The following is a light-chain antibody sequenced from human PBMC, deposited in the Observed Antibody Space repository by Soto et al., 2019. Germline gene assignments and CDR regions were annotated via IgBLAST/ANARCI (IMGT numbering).Light chain of an antibody. CDR1: QSVTDNY. CDR2: GAS. Sequence: EIVMMQFPATLSLSPGERATLSVSASQSVTDNYLAWYQQKPGQAPRLVISGASSRTSGIPDRFSASGSGTDFTLTISRLEPEDFAVYYCQQYTRAPLTFGQGTKVDIK. J-gene: IGKJ1*01. CDR3: QQYTRAPLT. V-gene: IGKV3-20*01.